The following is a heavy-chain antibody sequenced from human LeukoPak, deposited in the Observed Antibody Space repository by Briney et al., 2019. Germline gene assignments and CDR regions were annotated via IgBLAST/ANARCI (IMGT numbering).Heavy chain of an antibody. CDR1: GFIFTDYW. CDR2: IKEDGSEK. Sequence: GGSLRLSCAASGFIFTDYWMYWVRQAPGRGLAWVANIKEDGSEKNYVDSVKGRFTISRDNAKNSVYLQMNSLRAEDTAVYYCARDRYFDLHAFDIWGQGTMVTVSS. CDR3: ARDRYFDLHAFDI. D-gene: IGHD3-9*01. J-gene: IGHJ3*02. V-gene: IGHV3-7*01.